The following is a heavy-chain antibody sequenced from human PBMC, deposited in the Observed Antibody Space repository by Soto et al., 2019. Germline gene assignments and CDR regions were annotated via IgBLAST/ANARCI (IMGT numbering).Heavy chain of an antibody. CDR2: IYDSGNT. CDR1: GGSISGTTYS. V-gene: IGHV4-30-2*01. Sequence: PSETLSLTCAVSGGSISGTTYSWSWIRQPPGKGLEWIGYIYDSGNTYYNPSLKSQFSISVDRSKNQFSLKLSSVTAADTAVYNCARGQGAAAGHSNFDYWGQGALVTVSS. D-gene: IGHD6-13*01. CDR3: ARGQGAAAGHSNFDY. J-gene: IGHJ4*02.